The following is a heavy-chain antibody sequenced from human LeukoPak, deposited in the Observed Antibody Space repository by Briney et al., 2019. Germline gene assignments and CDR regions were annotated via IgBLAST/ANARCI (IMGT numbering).Heavy chain of an antibody. V-gene: IGHV3-11*01. Sequence: GGSLRLSCAASGFTFSDYYMSWIRQAPGKGLEWVSYISSSGSTIYYADSVKGRFTISRDNAKNSLYLQMSSLRAEDTAVYYCARDLDNYYGSGSYGYWGQGTLVTASS. CDR1: GFTFSDYY. D-gene: IGHD3-10*01. CDR3: ARDLDNYYGSGSYGY. CDR2: ISSSGSTI. J-gene: IGHJ4*02.